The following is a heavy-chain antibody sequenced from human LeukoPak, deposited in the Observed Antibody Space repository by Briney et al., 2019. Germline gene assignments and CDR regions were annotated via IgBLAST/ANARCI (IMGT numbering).Heavy chain of an antibody. CDR2: INHSGST. CDR1: GGSFSGYY. D-gene: IGHD2-21*02. CDR3: ASRDCGGDCYWFY. Sequence: SETLSLTCAVYGGSFSGYYWSWIRQPPGKGLEWIGEINHSGSTNYNPSLKSRVTISVGTSKNQFSLKLSSVTAADTAVYYCASRDCGGDCYWFYWGQGTLVTVSS. V-gene: IGHV4-34*01. J-gene: IGHJ4*02.